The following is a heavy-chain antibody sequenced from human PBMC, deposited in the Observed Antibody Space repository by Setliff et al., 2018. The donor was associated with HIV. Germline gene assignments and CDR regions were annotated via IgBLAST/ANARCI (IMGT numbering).Heavy chain of an antibody. CDR3: ARFAAAGAPGPTDFAY. V-gene: IGHV4-61*05. J-gene: IGHJ4*02. CDR1: GGSISGSNYV. Sequence: SETLSLTCTVFGGSISGSNYVWGWIRQTPRKGLEWIGYIYTSGSTNYNPSLKSRVTISLDTPKNQFSLRLSSVSAADTAVYYCARFAAAGAPGPTDFAYWGQGTLVTVSS. CDR2: IYTSGST. D-gene: IGHD6-13*01.